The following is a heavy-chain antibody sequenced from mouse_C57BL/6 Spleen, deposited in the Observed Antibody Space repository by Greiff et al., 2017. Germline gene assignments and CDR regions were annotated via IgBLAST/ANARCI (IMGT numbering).Heavy chain of an antibody. D-gene: IGHD2-3*01. CDR3: ARNDGYYGGYAMDY. CDR2: IHPNSGST. CDR1: GYTFTSYW. Sequence: QVQLKQPGAELVKPGASVKLSCKASGYTFTSYWMHWVKQRPGQGLEWIGMIHPNSGSTNYNEKFKSKATLTVDKSSSTAYMQLSSLTSEDSAVYYCARNDGYYGGYAMDYWGQGTSVTVSS. V-gene: IGHV1-64*01. J-gene: IGHJ4*01.